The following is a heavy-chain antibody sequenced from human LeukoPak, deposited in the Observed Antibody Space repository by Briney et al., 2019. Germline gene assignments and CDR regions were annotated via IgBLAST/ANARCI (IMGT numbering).Heavy chain of an antibody. CDR1: GYTFTTYG. Sequence: ASVKVSCKASGYTFTTYGITWVRQAPGQGLEWMGWISTDNGDTNYAQKLQGRVTMTTDTSTSTAYMELRSLRSEDTAVYYCARSFGYSSGLVDYWGQGTLVTVSS. D-gene: IGHD6-19*01. CDR3: ARSFGYSSGLVDY. CDR2: ISTDNGDT. V-gene: IGHV1-18*01. J-gene: IGHJ4*02.